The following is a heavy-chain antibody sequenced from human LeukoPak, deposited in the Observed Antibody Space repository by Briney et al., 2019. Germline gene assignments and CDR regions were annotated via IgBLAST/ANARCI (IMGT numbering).Heavy chain of an antibody. J-gene: IGHJ6*04. V-gene: IGHV4-34*01. D-gene: IGHD3-10*01. CDR2: INHSGST. Sequence: SETLSLTCAVYGGSFSGYYWSWIRQPPGKGLEWIGEINHSGSTNYNPSLKSRVTISVDTSKNQFSLKLSSVTAADTAVHYCARGKYYYGSGSLTYYGMDVWGKGTTVTVSS. CDR1: GGSFSGYY. CDR3: ARGKYYYGSGSLTYYGMDV.